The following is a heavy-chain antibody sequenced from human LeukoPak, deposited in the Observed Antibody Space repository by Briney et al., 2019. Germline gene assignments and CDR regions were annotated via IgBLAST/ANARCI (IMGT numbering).Heavy chain of an antibody. CDR1: GFTFSSYS. CDR3: ARDRIAAAAPEY. J-gene: IGHJ4*02. CDR2: IKQDGSEK. D-gene: IGHD6-13*01. V-gene: IGHV3-7*01. Sequence: GGSLRLSCAASGFTFSSYSMNWVRQAPGKGLEWVANIKQDGSEKYYVDSVKGRFTISRDNAKNSLCLQMNSLRAEDTAVYYCARDRIAAAAPEYWGQGTLVTVSS.